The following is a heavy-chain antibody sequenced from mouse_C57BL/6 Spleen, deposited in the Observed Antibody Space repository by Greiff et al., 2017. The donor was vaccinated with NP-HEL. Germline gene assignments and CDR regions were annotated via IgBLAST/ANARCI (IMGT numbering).Heavy chain of an antibody. CDR2: ISYDGSN. CDR1: GYSITSGYY. J-gene: IGHJ1*03. Sequence: DVQLQESGPGLVKPSQSLSLTCSVTGYSITSGYYWNWIRQFPGNKLEWMGYISYDGSNNYNPSLKNRISITRDTSKNQFFLKLNSVTTEDTATYYCARDGVFITTVVDYWYFEVWGTGTTVTVSS. CDR3: ARDGVFITTVVDYWYFEV. V-gene: IGHV3-6*01. D-gene: IGHD1-1*01.